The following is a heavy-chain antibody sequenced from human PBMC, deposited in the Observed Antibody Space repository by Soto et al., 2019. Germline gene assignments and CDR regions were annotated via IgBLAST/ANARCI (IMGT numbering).Heavy chain of an antibody. CDR1: GFTFSSYG. CDR2: ISYDGSNK. D-gene: IGHD6-13*01. J-gene: IGHJ6*02. CDR3: AKDYLAGLYYYYGMDV. Sequence: QVQLVESGGGVVQPGRSLRLSCAASGFTFSSYGMHWVRQAPGKGLEWVAVISYDGSNKYYADSVKGRFTISRDNSKNTLYLQMNSLRAEDTAVYYCAKDYLAGLYYYYGMDVWGQGTTVTVSS. V-gene: IGHV3-30*18.